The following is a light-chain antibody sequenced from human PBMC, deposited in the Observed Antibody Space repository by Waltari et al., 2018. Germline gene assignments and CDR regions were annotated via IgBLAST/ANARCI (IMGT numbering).Light chain of an antibody. V-gene: IGLV7-46*01. CDR2: DTT. J-gene: IGLJ3*02. CDR3: FLVYGGVGV. Sequence: QAVVTQEPSLTVSPGGTVTLTCASNPGFVTSGHFPYWFQQKPGQAPKTLIYDTTNKHSWTPARFSGSLLGGKAALTLSGAQPEDEADYFCFLVYGGVGVFGGGTKLTVL. CDR1: PGFVTSGHF.